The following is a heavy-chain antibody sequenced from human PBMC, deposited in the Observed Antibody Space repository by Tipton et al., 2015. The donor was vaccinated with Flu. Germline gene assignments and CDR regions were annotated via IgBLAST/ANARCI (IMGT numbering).Heavy chain of an antibody. CDR2: ISDRGDST. CDR1: GFIFSAYA. V-gene: IGHV3-23*01. J-gene: IGHJ4*01. D-gene: IGHD2-2*01. Sequence: SLRLSCAASGFIFSAYAMNWVRQAPGKGLEWVSAISDRGDSTYYADSVQGRFTISRDNSKNTFYLQMNSLGAEDTAVYYCAKGARASDAKSNFDFWGQGTLVTVSS. CDR3: AKGARASDAKSNFDF.